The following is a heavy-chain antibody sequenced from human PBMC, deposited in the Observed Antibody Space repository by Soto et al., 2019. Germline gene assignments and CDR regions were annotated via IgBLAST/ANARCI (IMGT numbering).Heavy chain of an antibody. CDR2: ISYDGSNK. J-gene: IGHJ4*02. Sequence: QVQLVESGGGVVQPGRSLRLSCAASGFTFSTYGMHWVRQAPGKGLEWVTVISYDGSNKYYADSVKGRFTISRDNSKNTLYLQMNSLRTEDTAVYYCAKDRSYSSGWNFDHWGQGTLVTVSP. CDR3: AKDRSYSSGWNFDH. D-gene: IGHD6-19*01. V-gene: IGHV3-30*18. CDR1: GFTFSTYG.